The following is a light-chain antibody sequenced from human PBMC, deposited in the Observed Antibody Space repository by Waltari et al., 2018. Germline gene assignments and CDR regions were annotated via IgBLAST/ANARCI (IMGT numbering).Light chain of an antibody. V-gene: IGLV5-45*01. CDR2: YRSDSDN. J-gene: IGLJ3*02. Sequence: QPLLSHPASLSASPEASASLTCTLGSDITVDTYKLYWYQRRPGSPPHFLVRYRSDSDNQQVSGVPSRFSGSKDTSANAGILLISGLQSEDEADYYCMILYNRAVVFGGGTKLTVL. CDR3: MILYNRAVV. CDR1: SDITVDTYK.